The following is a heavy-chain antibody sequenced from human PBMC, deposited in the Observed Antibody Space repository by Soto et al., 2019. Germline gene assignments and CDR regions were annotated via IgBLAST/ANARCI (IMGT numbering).Heavy chain of an antibody. V-gene: IGHV4-31*03. CDR3: ASYGDYSRWYFDY. J-gene: IGHJ4*02. D-gene: IGHD4-17*01. CDR1: GGSISSGGYY. Sequence: PSETLSLTCTVSGGSISSGGYYWSWIRQHPGKGLEWIGYIYYSGSTYYNPSLKSRVTISVDTSKNQFSLKLSSVTAADTAAYYCASYGDYSRWYFDYWGQGTLVTVSS. CDR2: IYYSGST.